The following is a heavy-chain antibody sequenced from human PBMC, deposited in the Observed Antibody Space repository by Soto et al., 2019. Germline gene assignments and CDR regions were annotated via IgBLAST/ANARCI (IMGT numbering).Heavy chain of an antibody. D-gene: IGHD6-19*01. CDR2: IIPIFGTA. V-gene: IGHV1-69*12. J-gene: IGHJ6*02. Sequence: QVQLVQSGAEVKKPGSSVKVSCKASGGTFSSYAINWVRQAPGRGLEWMGGIIPIFGTADYAQKFQGRVTITADESTSTAYMELSSLRSEDTAVYYCARAVAGGVYYYYGMDVWGQGTTVTVSS. CDR3: ARAVAGGVYYYYGMDV. CDR1: GGTFSSYA.